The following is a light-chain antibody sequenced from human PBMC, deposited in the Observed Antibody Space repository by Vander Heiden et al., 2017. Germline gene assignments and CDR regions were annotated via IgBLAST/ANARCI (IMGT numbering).Light chain of an antibody. CDR1: YIGDKS. CDR3: QVCEASSAHLRGV. CDR2: YGS. Sequence: WVSAAQGKTARITCGGNYIGDKSVHWYQLRPGQAPVLVVYGSDRPSGIPERFSGSNSGNPATDTVRSAEAAGEDACACQVCEASSAHLRGVFGGGTKLTVL. V-gene: IGLV3-21*03. J-gene: IGLJ3*02.